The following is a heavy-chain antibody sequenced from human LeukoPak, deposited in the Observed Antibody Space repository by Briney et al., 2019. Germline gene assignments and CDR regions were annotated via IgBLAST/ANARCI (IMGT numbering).Heavy chain of an antibody. Sequence: PGRSLRLSYAASGFTFSSYAMPWVRQAPGKGLEWVAVISYDGSNKYYADSVKGRFTISRDNSKNTLYLQMNSLRAEDTAVYYCARDREQQHIDYWGQGTLVTVSS. CDR1: GFTFSSYA. CDR3: ARDREQQHIDY. CDR2: ISYDGSNK. D-gene: IGHD6-13*01. J-gene: IGHJ4*02. V-gene: IGHV3-30*04.